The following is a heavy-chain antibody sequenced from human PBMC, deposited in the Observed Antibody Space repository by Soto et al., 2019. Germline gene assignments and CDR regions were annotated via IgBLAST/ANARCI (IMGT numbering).Heavy chain of an antibody. D-gene: IGHD5-12*01. J-gene: IGHJ6*02. CDR3: AREYSGYDLYYYYYGMDV. CDR1: GGTFSSYA. Sequence: GASVKVSCKASGGTFSSYAISWVRQAPGQGLEWMGGIIPIFGTANYAQKFQGRVTMTADESTSTAHMELSSLRSEDTAVYYCAREYSGYDLYYYYYGMDVWGQGTTVTVSS. V-gene: IGHV1-69*13. CDR2: IIPIFGTA.